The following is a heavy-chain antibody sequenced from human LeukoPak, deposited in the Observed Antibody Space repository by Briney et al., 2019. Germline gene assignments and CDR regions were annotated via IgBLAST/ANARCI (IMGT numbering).Heavy chain of an antibody. D-gene: IGHD6-19*01. V-gene: IGHV3-21*01. CDR3: ARGGSGSGSWFDA. CDR2: ISGSSSYI. J-gene: IGHJ5*02. CDR1: GFTFSSYS. Sequence: PGGSLRLSCAASGFTFSSYSMNWVRQAPGKGLEWVSSISGSSSYIYYADSVKGRFTISRDNAKNSLYLQMNSLRAKDTAVYYCARGGSGSGSWFDAWGQGNLVTVSS.